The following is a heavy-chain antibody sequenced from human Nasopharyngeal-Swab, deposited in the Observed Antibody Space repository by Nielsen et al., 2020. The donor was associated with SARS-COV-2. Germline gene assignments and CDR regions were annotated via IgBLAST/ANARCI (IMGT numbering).Heavy chain of an antibody. CDR3: ARAGDSSGYYFYYYYGMDV. Sequence: VRQAPGKGLEWVANIKQDGSEKYYVDSVKGRFTISRDNAKNSLHLQMNSLRAEDTAVYYCARAGDSSGYYFYYYYGMDVWGQGTTVTVSS. D-gene: IGHD3-22*01. CDR2: IKQDGSEK. J-gene: IGHJ6*02. V-gene: IGHV3-7*01.